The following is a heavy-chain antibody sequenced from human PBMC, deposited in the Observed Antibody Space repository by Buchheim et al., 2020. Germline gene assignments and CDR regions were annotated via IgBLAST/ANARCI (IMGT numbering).Heavy chain of an antibody. CDR2: IWYDGSNK. CDR3: ARVVMRFGELRDAFDI. D-gene: IGHD3-10*01. J-gene: IGHJ3*02. V-gene: IGHV3-33*01. Sequence: QVQLVESGGGVVQPGRSLRLSCAASGFTFSSYGMHRVRQAPGKGLEWVAVIWYDGSNKYYADSVKGRFTISRDNSKNTLYLQMNSLRAEDTAVYYCARVVMRFGELRDAFDIWGQGT. CDR1: GFTFSSYG.